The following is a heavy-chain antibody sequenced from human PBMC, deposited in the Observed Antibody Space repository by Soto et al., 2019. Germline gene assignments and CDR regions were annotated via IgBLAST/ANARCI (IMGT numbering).Heavy chain of an antibody. CDR1: GFTVSSNY. D-gene: IGHD3-16*01. Sequence: GGSLRLSCAASGFTVSSNYMSWVRQAPGKGLEWVSVIYRGGGTYYADSVKGRFTISRDSSKNILYLQMNSLRAEDTAMYYCTRAAGDHLRVDYYNYMDVWGKGTAVTVAS. CDR2: IYRGGGT. J-gene: IGHJ6*03. V-gene: IGHV3-66*01. CDR3: TRAAGDHLRVDYYNYMDV.